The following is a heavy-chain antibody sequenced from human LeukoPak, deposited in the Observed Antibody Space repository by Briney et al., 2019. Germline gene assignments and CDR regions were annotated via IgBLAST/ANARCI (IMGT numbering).Heavy chain of an antibody. CDR1: GFTFSTYG. CDR3: AKDDLGLCSISSCYPFDN. V-gene: IGHV3-23*01. D-gene: IGHD2-2*01. CDR2: IGGSGYST. Sequence: GGSLRLSCAASGFTFSTYGMTWVRQAPGKGLEWVSAIGGSGYSTYYADSVKGRFTISRDNSRNTLYLQMNSLRAEDTAVYYCAKDDLGLCSISSCYPFDNWGQGTLVTVSS. J-gene: IGHJ4*02.